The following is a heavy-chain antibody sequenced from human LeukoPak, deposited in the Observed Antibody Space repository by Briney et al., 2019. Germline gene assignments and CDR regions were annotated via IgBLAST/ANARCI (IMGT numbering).Heavy chain of an antibody. D-gene: IGHD3-16*01. V-gene: IGHV1-2*02. CDR1: GYTFTGYY. CDR2: INPNSGGT. CDR3: ARGGLGGGYYYYMDV. Sequence: ASVKVSCKASGYTFTGYYMHWVRQAPGQGLEWMGWINPNSGGTNYAQKFQGRVTMTRNTSISTAYMELSSLRSEDTAVYYCARGGLGGGYYYYMDVWGKGTTVTISS. J-gene: IGHJ6*03.